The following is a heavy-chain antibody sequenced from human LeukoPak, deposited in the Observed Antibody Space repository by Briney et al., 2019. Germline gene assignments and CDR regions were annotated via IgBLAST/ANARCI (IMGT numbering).Heavy chain of an antibody. J-gene: IGHJ4*02. CDR3: VRDLILVWTPGDDFDH. Sequence: TGGSLRLSCAASGFTFSNYWMHWVRQAPGKGLEWVSRINERATIISYADSVKGRFTISRENARNTLYLQMNSLTAEGTAVYYCVRDLILVWTPGDDFDHWGQGTLVTVSS. V-gene: IGHV3-74*01. CDR1: GFTFSNYW. CDR2: INERATII. D-gene: IGHD3-16*01.